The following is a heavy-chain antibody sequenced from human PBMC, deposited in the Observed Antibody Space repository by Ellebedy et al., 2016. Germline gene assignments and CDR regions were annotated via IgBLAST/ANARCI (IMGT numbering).Heavy chain of an antibody. CDR3: ARARGWYYYYYMDV. J-gene: IGHJ6*03. CDR1: GFTFSSYW. V-gene: IGHV3-74*01. D-gene: IGHD6-19*01. CDR2: VETDGTTT. Sequence: GESLKISCVASGFTFSSYWMHWVRQAPGKGLVWVARVETDGTTTGYADSVKGRFTISRDNAKNSLYLQMNSLRAEDTALYYCARARGWYYYYYMDVWGKGTTVTVSS.